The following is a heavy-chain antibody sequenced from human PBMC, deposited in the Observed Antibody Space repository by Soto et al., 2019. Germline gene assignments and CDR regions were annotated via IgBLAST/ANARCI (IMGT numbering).Heavy chain of an antibody. CDR3: AHTPEGASPIRGTGLFFQH. D-gene: IGHD3-10*01. V-gene: IGHV2-5*02. CDR1: GFLLSTSGVG. Sequence: QITLKESGPTLVKPTQTLTLTCTFSGFLLSTSGVGVAWIRQPPGKALEWLSLIYWDDDKHYSPSLKSRLTLSADTTNTHAVPTLTNVDPLDPATSYCAHTPEGASPIRGTGLFFQHWGQGTLVTVFS. CDR2: IYWDDDK. J-gene: IGHJ1*01.